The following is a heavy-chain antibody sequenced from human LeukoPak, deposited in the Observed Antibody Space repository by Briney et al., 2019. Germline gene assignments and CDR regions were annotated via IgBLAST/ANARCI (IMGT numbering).Heavy chain of an antibody. D-gene: IGHD3-22*01. V-gene: IGHV3-66*01. J-gene: IGHJ4*02. CDR1: GFTVSSNY. CDR2: IYSGGST. Sequence: GGSLRLSCAASGFTVSSNYMSWVRQAPGKGLEWVSVIYSGGSTYYADSVKGRFTISRDNSKNTLYLQMNSLRAEDTAVYYCARVPPDYYDSSGSTPSSNDYWGQGTLVTVSS. CDR3: ARVPPDYYDSSGSTPSSNDY.